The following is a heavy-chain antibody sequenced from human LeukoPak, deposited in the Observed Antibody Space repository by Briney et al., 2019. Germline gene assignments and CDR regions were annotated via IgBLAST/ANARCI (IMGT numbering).Heavy chain of an antibody. V-gene: IGHV4-39*07. CDR3: ARFQGYDILTGYPSNWFDP. CDR1: GGSISSSSYY. Sequence: SETLSLTCTVSGGSISSSSYYWGWIRQPPGKGLEWIGSIYYSGSTYYNPSLKSRVTISVDTSKNQFSLKLSSVTAADTAVYYCARFQGYDILTGYPSNWFDPWGQGTLVTVSS. CDR2: IYYSGST. J-gene: IGHJ5*02. D-gene: IGHD3-9*01.